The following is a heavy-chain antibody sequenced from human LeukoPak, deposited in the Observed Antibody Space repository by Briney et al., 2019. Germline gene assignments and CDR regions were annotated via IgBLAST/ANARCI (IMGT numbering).Heavy chain of an antibody. Sequence: SISSYYWGWVRQPPGKGLEWVSFIFSSSTDIYYKDSVKGRFTISRDNARNSLYLQMDNLRAEDTGVYYCARDFYDGFALDYWGQGTLVTVSS. CDR1: SISSYY. CDR3: ARDFYDGFALDY. J-gene: IGHJ4*02. CDR2: IFSSSTDI. D-gene: IGHD2/OR15-2a*01. V-gene: IGHV3-21*03.